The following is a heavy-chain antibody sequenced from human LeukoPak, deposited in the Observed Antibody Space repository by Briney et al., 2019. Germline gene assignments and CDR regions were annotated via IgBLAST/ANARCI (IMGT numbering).Heavy chain of an antibody. D-gene: IGHD3-10*01. Sequence: PSETLSLTCAVYGGSFSGYYWSWIRQPPGKGLEWIGEINHSGSTNYNPSLKSRVTISVDTSKNQFSLKLSSVTAADTAVYYCARSGWVRGVGYWGQGTLVTVSS. CDR3: ARSGWVRGVGY. V-gene: IGHV4-34*01. CDR1: GGSFSGYY. J-gene: IGHJ4*02. CDR2: INHSGST.